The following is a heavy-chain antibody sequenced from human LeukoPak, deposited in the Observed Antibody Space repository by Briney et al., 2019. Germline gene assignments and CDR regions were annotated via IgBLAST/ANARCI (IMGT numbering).Heavy chain of an antibody. J-gene: IGHJ6*03. CDR3: ARAVLEGFGELIYYYYMDV. D-gene: IGHD3-10*01. CDR2: IIPIFGTA. CDR1: GYTFTSYG. V-gene: IGHV1-69*13. Sequence: RASVKVSCKASGYTFTSYGISWVRQAPGQGLEWMGGIIPIFGTANYAQKFQGRVTITADESTSTAYMELSSLRSEDTAVYYCARAVLEGFGELIYYYYMDVWGKGTTVTISS.